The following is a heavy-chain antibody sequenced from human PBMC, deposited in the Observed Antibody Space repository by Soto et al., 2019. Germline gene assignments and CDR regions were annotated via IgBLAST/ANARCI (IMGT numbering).Heavy chain of an antibody. J-gene: IGHJ5*02. Sequence: QLQLQESGPGLVKPSETLSLTCTVSGGSISSSSYYWGWIRQPPGKGLEWIGSIYYSGSTYYNPSLKSRVTISVDTSKNQFSLKLSSVTAADTAVYYCARHARIKVPADWFDPWGQGTLVTVSS. D-gene: IGHD2-2*01. V-gene: IGHV4-39*01. CDR2: IYYSGST. CDR1: GGSISSSSYY. CDR3: ARHARIKVPADWFDP.